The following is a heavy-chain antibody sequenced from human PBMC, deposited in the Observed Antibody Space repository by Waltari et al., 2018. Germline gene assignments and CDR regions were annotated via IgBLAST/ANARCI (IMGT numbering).Heavy chain of an antibody. CDR3: AIGVDTADY. D-gene: IGHD5-18*01. CDR1: GFTFSTYA. Sequence: VQLVESGGGLVQPGGSLKLSCAASGFTFSTYALHWVRHAPGKGLELVAVMPYDGSKKYYADSVKGRFTISRDNSKTTLFLQMNSLRVEDTAVYYCAIGVDTADYWGQGTLVTVSS. CDR2: MPYDGSKK. V-gene: IGHV3-30*01. J-gene: IGHJ4*02.